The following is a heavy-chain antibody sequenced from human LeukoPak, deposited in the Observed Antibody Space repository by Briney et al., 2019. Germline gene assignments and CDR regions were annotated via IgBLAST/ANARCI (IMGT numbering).Heavy chain of an antibody. V-gene: IGHV4-59*08. CDR2: LYYTGST. D-gene: IGHD3-16*01. Sequence: SETLSLTCTVSGGSIDSYYWSWIRQPPGKRLEWIGYLYYTGSTNYNPSLKSRVTISFDTSKNLFSLNLSSVTAADTVVYYCARHHEYIWGSSVDYYAMDVWGQGTTVTVSS. CDR3: ARHHEYIWGSSVDYYAMDV. CDR1: GGSIDSYY. J-gene: IGHJ6*02.